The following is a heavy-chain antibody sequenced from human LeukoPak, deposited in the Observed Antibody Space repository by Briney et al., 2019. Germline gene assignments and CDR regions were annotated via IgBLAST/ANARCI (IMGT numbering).Heavy chain of an antibody. CDR2: INPNSGGT. V-gene: IGHV1-2*02. J-gene: IGHJ4*02. D-gene: IGHD3-3*01. CDR1: GYTFTGHY. Sequence: ASVKVSCKASGYTFTGHYMHWVRQAPGQGLEWMGWINPNSGGTNYAQKFQGRVTMTRDTSISTAYMELSRLRSDDTAVYYCARVEDLGWYYFDYWGQGTLVTVSS. CDR3: ARVEDLGWYYFDY.